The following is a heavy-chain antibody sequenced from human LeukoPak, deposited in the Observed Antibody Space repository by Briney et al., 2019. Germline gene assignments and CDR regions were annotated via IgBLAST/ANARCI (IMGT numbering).Heavy chain of an antibody. CDR2: INHSGST. V-gene: IGHV4-34*01. Sequence: PSETLSLTCAVYGGSFSGYYWSWIRQPAGKGLEWIGEINHSGSTNYNPSLKSRVTISVDTSKNQFSLKLSSVTAADTAVYYCARGRGRGFTYFDYWGQGTLVTVSS. J-gene: IGHJ4*02. CDR1: GGSFSGYY. CDR3: ARGRGRGFTYFDY. D-gene: IGHD1-26*01.